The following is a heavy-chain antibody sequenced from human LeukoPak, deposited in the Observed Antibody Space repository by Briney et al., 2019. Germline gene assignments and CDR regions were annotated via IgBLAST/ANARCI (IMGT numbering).Heavy chain of an antibody. D-gene: IGHD3-22*01. J-gene: IGHJ6*03. V-gene: IGHV3-74*01. Sequence: GGSLRLSCAASGFSFSVFWMHWVRQAPGKGPVWVSRIKTDGSITNYADSVKGRFTISRDNAKNTLYLQMNSLRAEDTAVYYCARDTNHYYDSSGYYYYYYYMDVWGKGTTVTVSS. CDR1: GFSFSVFW. CDR2: IKTDGSIT. CDR3: ARDTNHYYDSSGYYYYYYYMDV.